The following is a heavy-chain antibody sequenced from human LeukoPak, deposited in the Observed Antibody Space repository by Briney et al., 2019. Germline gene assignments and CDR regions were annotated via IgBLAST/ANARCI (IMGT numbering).Heavy chain of an antibody. J-gene: IGHJ4*02. CDR1: GGSISSYY. V-gene: IGHV4-59*01. Sequence: SETLSLTCTVSGGSISSYYWSWIRQPPGKGLEWIGYIYYSGSTNYNPSLKSRVTISVHTSKNQFSLKLSSVTAADTAVYYCARHYEIKNRYYFDYWGQGTLVTVSS. D-gene: IGHD3-9*01. CDR2: IYYSGST. CDR3: ARHYEIKNRYYFDY.